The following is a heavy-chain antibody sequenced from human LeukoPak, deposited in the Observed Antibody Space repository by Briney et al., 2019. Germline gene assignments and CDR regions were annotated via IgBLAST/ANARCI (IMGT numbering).Heavy chain of an antibody. J-gene: IGHJ6*02. CDR2: ISAYNGNT. D-gene: IGHD5-12*01. V-gene: IGHV1-18*01. Sequence: GASVKVSCKASGYTFTSYGISWVRQAHGQGLEWMGWISAYNGNTNYAQKLQGRVTMTTDTSTSKAYMELRSLRSDDTAVYYCARDRGYSGYDYYYYGMDVWGQGTTVTVSS. CDR3: ARDRGYSGYDYYYYGMDV. CDR1: GYTFTSYG.